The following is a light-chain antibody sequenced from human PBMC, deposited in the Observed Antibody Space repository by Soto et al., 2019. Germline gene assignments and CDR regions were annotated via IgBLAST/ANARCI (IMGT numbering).Light chain of an antibody. CDR2: DAS. Sequence: IQLTQSPSSLSAYIGDRVTMTCRASQSIRSWLAWYQQKPGKAPKLLIYDASSLESGVPSRFSGRRSGTEFTLTISSLQHDDFGTYYCQQYESYSPLTVGGGTKVDIK. CDR3: QQYESYSPLT. CDR1: QSIRSW. V-gene: IGKV1-5*01. J-gene: IGKJ4*01.